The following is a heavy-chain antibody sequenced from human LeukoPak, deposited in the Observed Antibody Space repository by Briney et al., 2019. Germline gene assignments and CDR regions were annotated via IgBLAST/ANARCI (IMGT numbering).Heavy chain of an antibody. D-gene: IGHD2-2*01. Sequence: GASVKVSCKASGYTFTSYAISWVRQAPGQGLEWMGGIIPIFGTANYAQKFQGRVTITTDESTSTAYMELSSLRSDDTAVYYCARDGSYCSTTSCYAYYYYMYGWGKRTTVTVSS. CDR3: ARDGSYCSTTSCYAYYYYMYG. V-gene: IGHV1-69*05. CDR2: IIPIFGTA. J-gene: IGHJ6*03. CDR1: GYTFTSYA.